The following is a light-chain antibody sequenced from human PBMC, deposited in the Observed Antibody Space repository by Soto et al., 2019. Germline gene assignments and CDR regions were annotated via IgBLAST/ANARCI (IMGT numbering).Light chain of an antibody. Sequence: EIQMTQSPSTLSASVGDRVSITCRASQSISRQLAWYQQKPGKAPNLLIYQASNLETGVPSRFTGSGSGTEFTLTISSLQPDDLATYYCQQYQIYWTFGQGTKVEVK. CDR3: QQYQIYWT. V-gene: IGKV1-5*03. CDR2: QAS. CDR1: QSISRQ. J-gene: IGKJ1*01.